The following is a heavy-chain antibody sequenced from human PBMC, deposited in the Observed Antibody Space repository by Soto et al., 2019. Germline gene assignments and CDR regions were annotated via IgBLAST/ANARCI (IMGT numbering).Heavy chain of an antibody. V-gene: IGHV1-2*04. CDR1: GYSYTDYR. CDR3: ARGDSTDCSNGVCSFFYNHDMDV. D-gene: IGHD2-8*01. CDR2: INPKSGGT. J-gene: IGHJ6*02. Sequence: ASVKASCKASGYSYTDYRIHWVRQPPGQGLVWPGLINPKSGGTSTAQKFQGWVTMTTDTAISTASMELTRLTSDDTAIYYCARGDSTDCSNGVCSFFYNHDMDVWGQGTTVTVSS.